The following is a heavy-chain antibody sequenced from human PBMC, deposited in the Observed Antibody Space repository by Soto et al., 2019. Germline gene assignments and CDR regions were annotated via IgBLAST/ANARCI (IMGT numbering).Heavy chain of an antibody. CDR2: VKHSGGT. CDR1: GGSFSGYY. D-gene: IGHD4-17*01. V-gene: IGHV4-34*01. Sequence: QVQLQQWGAGLLKPSETLSLTCAVYGGSFSGYYWNWVRQPPGKGLEWIGKVKHSGGTHYNPSLKFRVSLSVDTSKSQVSLRLTSVTAADTAVYYCARAYDNGDPRDALDTWGQGTMVTVSS. J-gene: IGHJ3*02. CDR3: ARAYDNGDPRDALDT.